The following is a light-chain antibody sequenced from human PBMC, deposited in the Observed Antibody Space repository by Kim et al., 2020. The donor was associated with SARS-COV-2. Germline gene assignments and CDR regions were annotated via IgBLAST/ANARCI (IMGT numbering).Light chain of an antibody. CDR2: DVK. Sequence: GHAITISCTGTSSDVGGYNFVSWYQQRPGKAPQLMIYDVKYRPSGVSTRFSGSKSVNTASLTISGLQAEDEADYYCSSYTSSHTVIFGGGTQLTVL. CDR3: SSYTSSHTVI. V-gene: IGLV2-14*03. CDR1: SSDVGGYNF. J-gene: IGLJ2*01.